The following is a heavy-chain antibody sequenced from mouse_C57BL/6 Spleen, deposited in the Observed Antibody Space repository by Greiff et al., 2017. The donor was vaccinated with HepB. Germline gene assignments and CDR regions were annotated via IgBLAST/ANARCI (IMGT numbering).Heavy chain of an antibody. D-gene: IGHD1-1*01. V-gene: IGHV1-52*01. CDR3: ARAVGSSWFAY. Sequence: QVQLQQPGAELVRPGSSVKLSCKASGYTFTSYWMHWVKQRPIQGLEWIGNIDPSDSETHYNQKFKDKATLTVDKSSSTAYMQLSSLTSEDSAVYYWARAVGSSWFAYWGQGTLVTVSA. CDR2: IDPSDSET. J-gene: IGHJ3*01. CDR1: GYTFTSYW.